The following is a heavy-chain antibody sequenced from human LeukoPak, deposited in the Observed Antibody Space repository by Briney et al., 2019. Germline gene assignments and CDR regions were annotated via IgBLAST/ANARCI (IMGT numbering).Heavy chain of an antibody. CDR3: ARDHDSSGYYRYYFDY. Sequence: SVKVSFKASGGTFSSYAISWVRQAPGQGLEWMGGIIPIFGTANYAQKFQGRVTITADESTSTAYMELSSLRSEDTAVYYCARDHDSSGYYRYYFDYWGQGTLVTVSS. D-gene: IGHD3-22*01. J-gene: IGHJ4*02. CDR2: IIPIFGTA. CDR1: GGTFSSYA. V-gene: IGHV1-69*13.